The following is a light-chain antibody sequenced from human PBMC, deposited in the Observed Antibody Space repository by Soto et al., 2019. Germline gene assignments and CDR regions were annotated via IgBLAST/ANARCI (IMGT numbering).Light chain of an antibody. J-gene: IGKJ5*01. V-gene: IGKV3-15*01. Sequence: EIVMTQSPGTLSVSPGERATLSCRASQTISVNLAWYQQKPGQAPRLLISGASTRATGIPDRFSGSGSGTEFTLTISSLQSEDVAVYYYQQYDKWPPVTFGQGTRLEIK. CDR3: QQYDKWPPVT. CDR2: GAS. CDR1: QTISVN.